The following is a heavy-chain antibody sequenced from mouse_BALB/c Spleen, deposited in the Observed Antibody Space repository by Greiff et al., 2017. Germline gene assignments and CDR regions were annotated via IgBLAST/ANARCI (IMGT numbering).Heavy chain of an antibody. J-gene: IGHJ3*01. Sequence: EVKVEESGGGLVKPGGSLKLSCAASGFTFSSYAMSWVRQTPEKRLEWVASISSGGSTYYPDSVKGRFTISRDNARNILYLQMSSLRSEDTAMYYCARGAYYYGSRTGFAYWGQGTLVTVSA. D-gene: IGHD1-1*01. CDR2: ISSGGST. CDR1: GFTFSSYA. CDR3: ARGAYYYGSRTGFAY. V-gene: IGHV5-6-5*01.